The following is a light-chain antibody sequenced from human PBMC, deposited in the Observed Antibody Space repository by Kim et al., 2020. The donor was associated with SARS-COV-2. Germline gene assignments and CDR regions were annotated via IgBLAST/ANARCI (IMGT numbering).Light chain of an antibody. CDR2: GNT. CDR3: QSYDTSGV. Sequence: QSVLTQPPSVSGAPGQRVTISCTGSSSNIGARYDVHWYQQLPGTAPKLLIYGNTNRPSGVPDRFSGSKSGSSASLAITGLQAEDEADYYCQSYDTSGVFGGGTKLTVL. V-gene: IGLV1-40*01. J-gene: IGLJ2*01. CDR1: SSNIGARYD.